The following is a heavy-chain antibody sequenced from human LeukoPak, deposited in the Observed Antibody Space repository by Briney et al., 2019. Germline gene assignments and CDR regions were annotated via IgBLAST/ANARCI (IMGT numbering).Heavy chain of an antibody. J-gene: IGHJ3*02. CDR2: IYSGGST. CDR3: AGELLAAFDI. CDR1: GFTVSSNY. D-gene: IGHD1-26*01. V-gene: IGHV3-66*01. Sequence: GGSLRLSCAASGFTVSSNYMNWVRQAPGKGLEWVSVIYSGGSTYYADSVKGRFTISKDNSKNTLYLQMNSLRAEDTAVYYCAGELLAAFDIWGQGTMVTVSS.